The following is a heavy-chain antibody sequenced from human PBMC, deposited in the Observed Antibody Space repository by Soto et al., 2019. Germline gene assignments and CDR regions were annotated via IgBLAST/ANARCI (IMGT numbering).Heavy chain of an antibody. D-gene: IGHD6-6*01. CDR2: ISGSGGGT. Sequence: EVQLLESGGGLVHPGGPLRLSCAASGFTFSSYAMSWVRQAPGKGLEWVSAISGSGGGTYYADSVKGRFTISRDNSKNTLYVQMNSLRAEDTAVYYCARDGEQLVRTTDYWGQGALVTVSS. V-gene: IGHV3-23*01. CDR3: ARDGEQLVRTTDY. CDR1: GFTFSSYA. J-gene: IGHJ4*02.